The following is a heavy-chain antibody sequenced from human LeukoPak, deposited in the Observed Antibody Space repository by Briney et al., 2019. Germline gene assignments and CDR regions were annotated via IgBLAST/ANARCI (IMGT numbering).Heavy chain of an antibody. CDR3: TRDYQNEY. Sequence: PGRSLRLSCTTSGFRFGDYAMSWVRQAPGKGLEWVGFIRGKVSGETTLYAASVQGRFTMARDDSKSIVYRQMNSLKTDDTAVYYCTRDYQNEYWGQGTLVIVSS. J-gene: IGHJ4*02. V-gene: IGHV3-49*04. CDR1: GFRFGDYA. CDR2: IRGKVSGETT. D-gene: IGHD3-16*02.